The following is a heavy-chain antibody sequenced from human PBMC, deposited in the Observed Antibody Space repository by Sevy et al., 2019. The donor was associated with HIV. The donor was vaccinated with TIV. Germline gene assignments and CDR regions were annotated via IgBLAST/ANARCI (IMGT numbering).Heavy chain of an antibody. Sequence: GGSLRLSCEASGFTFDTYGMHWVRQVPGKGLEWVAVIWYDGNNKFCADSVKGRFTISRDNSKNTLFLQMNRLSVDDTAVYYCARDNLLPFMVTMVRGALSYYFDYWGQGTLVTVSS. CDR1: GFTFDTYG. J-gene: IGHJ4*02. V-gene: IGHV3-33*01. CDR3: ARDNLLPFMVTMVRGALSYYFDY. D-gene: IGHD3-10*01. CDR2: IWYDGNNK.